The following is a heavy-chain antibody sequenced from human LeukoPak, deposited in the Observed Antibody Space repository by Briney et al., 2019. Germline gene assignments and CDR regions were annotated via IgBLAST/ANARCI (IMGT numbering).Heavy chain of an antibody. CDR2: IYSGGST. CDR3: ARKATGPYYFDY. Sequence: GGSVRLSCAASGFTVSSNYMSWVRQAPGKGLEWVSVIYSGGSTYYADSVKGRFTISRDNAKNSLYLQMNSLRAEDTAVYYCARKATGPYYFDYWGQGALVTVSS. J-gene: IGHJ4*02. CDR1: GFTVSSNY. V-gene: IGHV3-53*01.